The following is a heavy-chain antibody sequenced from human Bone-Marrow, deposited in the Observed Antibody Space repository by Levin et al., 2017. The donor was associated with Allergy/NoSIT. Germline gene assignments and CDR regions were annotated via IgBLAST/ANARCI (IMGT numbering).Heavy chain of an antibody. J-gene: IGHJ3*02. CDR3: TTNLGGYNGGAFDI. CDR2: IKSKTDGGTT. CDR1: GFTFSNAW. Sequence: GESLKISCAASGFTFSNAWMNWVRQAPGKGLEWVGRIKSKTDGGTTDYAAPVKGRFTISRDDSKNTLYLQMNSLKTEDTAVYYCTTNLGGYNGGAFDIWGQGTMVTVSS. D-gene: IGHD5-24*01. V-gene: IGHV3-15*07.